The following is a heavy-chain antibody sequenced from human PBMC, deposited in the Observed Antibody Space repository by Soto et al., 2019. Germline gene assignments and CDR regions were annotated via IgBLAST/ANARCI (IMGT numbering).Heavy chain of an antibody. CDR1: GGSFSGYC. J-gene: IGHJ4*02. V-gene: IGHV4-34*01. CDR3: ARGASTTIDY. Sequence: SETLSLTCAVYGGSFSGYCWSWIRQPPGKGLEWIGEINHSGSTNYNPSLKSRVTISVDTSKNQFSLKLSSVTAADTAVYYCARGASTTIDYWGQGTLVTVSS. CDR2: INHSGST.